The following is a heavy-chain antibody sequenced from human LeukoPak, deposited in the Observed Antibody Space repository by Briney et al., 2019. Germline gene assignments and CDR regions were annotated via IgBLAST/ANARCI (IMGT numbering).Heavy chain of an antibody. CDR2: MNPNSGNT. CDR1: GYTFTSYD. V-gene: IGHV1-8*01. D-gene: IGHD3-22*01. CDR3: ARVDEYYYDSSGYYYAYYFDY. J-gene: IGHJ4*02. Sequence: GASVKVSCKASGYTFTSYDINWVRQATGQGLEWMGWMNPNSGNTGYAQKFQGRVTMTRNTSISTAYMELSSLRSEDTAVYYCARVDEYYYDSSGYYYAYYFDYWGQGTLVTVSS.